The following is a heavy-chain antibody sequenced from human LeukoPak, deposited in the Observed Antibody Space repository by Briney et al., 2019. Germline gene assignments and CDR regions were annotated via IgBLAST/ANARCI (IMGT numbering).Heavy chain of an antibody. V-gene: IGHV4-39*07. J-gene: IGHJ6*03. CDR1: GDSISSSSSY. CDR3: ARYLRVAAAIRDYYYMDV. CDR2: IYYSGST. Sequence: SETLSLTCTVSGDSISSSSSYWGWIRQPPGEGLEWIGSIYYSGSTYYNTSLKSRVTISVDTSKNQFSLKLSSVTAADTAVYYCARYLRVAAAIRDYYYMDVWGKGTTVTVSS. D-gene: IGHD2-15*01.